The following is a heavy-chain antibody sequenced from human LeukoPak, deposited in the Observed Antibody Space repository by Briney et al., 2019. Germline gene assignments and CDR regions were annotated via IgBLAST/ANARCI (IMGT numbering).Heavy chain of an antibody. CDR3: ARSTHPYYYDSSGYSYYFDY. Sequence: GGSLRLSCAASGLTFRSYSMNWVRQAPGKGWEGVSYISISSGNIYYADSVKGRFTISRDNAKNSLYLQMNSLRVEDTAVYYCARSTHPYYYDSSGYSYYFDYWGQGTLVTVSS. CDR1: GLTFRSYS. D-gene: IGHD3-22*01. J-gene: IGHJ4*02. CDR2: ISISSGNI. V-gene: IGHV3-48*04.